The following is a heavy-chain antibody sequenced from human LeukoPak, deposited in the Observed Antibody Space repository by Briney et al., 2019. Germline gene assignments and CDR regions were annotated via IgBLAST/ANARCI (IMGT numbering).Heavy chain of an antibody. CDR1: GGSISSYY. J-gene: IGHJ4*02. CDR3: ARGEVRGAVNY. D-gene: IGHD3-10*01. Sequence: SETLSLTCTVSGGSISSYYRSWVRQPPGKGLEWIGYIYYSGSTNYNPSLKSRATISVDTSKNQFSLKLSSVTAADTAVYYCARGEVRGAVNYWGQGTLVTVSS. V-gene: IGHV4-59*01. CDR2: IYYSGST.